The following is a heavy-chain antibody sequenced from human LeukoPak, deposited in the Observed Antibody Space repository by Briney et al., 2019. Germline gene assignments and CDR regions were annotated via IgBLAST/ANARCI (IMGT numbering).Heavy chain of an antibody. Sequence: ASVKVSCKVSGYTLTELSMHWVRQAPGKRLEWMGGFDPEDGETIYAQKFQGRVTMTEDTSTDTAYMELSSLRSEDTAVYYCATIERRTDAFDIWGRGTMVTVSS. J-gene: IGHJ3*02. CDR2: FDPEDGET. V-gene: IGHV1-24*01. CDR3: ATIERRTDAFDI. CDR1: GYTLTELS. D-gene: IGHD1-1*01.